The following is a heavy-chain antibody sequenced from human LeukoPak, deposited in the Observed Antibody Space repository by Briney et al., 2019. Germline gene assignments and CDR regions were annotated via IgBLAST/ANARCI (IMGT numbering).Heavy chain of an antibody. Sequence: NPSETLSLTCSVSGASISSGSNYWGWIRQPPGKTLEWIGSIYSSGSTYYNPSLKSRVIIIIDTPKNHFSLTLSSVTAADTAVYYCARGRRWAAAEIVYWGQGTLVTVSS. CDR2: IYSSGST. V-gene: IGHV4-39*07. D-gene: IGHD6-13*01. CDR1: GASISSGSNY. J-gene: IGHJ4*02. CDR3: ARGRRWAAAEIVY.